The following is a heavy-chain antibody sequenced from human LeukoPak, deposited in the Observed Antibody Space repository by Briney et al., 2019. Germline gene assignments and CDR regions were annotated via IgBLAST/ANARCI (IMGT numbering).Heavy chain of an antibody. CDR2: ISSSSSTI. J-gene: IGHJ6*03. D-gene: IGHD1-26*01. V-gene: IGHV3-48*01. CDR1: GFTFSSYS. CDR3: ARGPRGSGSRRYYYMDV. Sequence: GGSLRLSCAASGFTFSSYSMNWVRQAPGKGLEWVSYISSSSSTIYYADSVKGRFTISRDNAKNSLYLQMNSLRAEDTAVYYCARGPRGSGSRRYYYMDVWGRGTTVTVSS.